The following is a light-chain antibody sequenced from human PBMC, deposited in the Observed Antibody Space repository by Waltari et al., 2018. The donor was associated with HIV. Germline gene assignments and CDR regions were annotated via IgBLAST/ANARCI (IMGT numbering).Light chain of an antibody. V-gene: IGLV2-8*01. J-gene: IGLJ2*01. CDR3: SSYAGXNNWVV. CDR2: AVX. CDR1: SSDVGGYKY. Sequence: QSALTXPXSXSGSPGQSVTIPCTGTSSDVGGYKYVSGYQQHPGKAPKLMIYAVXKRPSGVPDRFSXXKSXNTXSLTVSXLQAEDEADYYCSSYAGXNNWVVFGGGTKLTVL.